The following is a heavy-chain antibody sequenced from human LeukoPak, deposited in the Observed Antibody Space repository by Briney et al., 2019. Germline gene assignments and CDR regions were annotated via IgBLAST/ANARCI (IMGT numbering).Heavy chain of an antibody. J-gene: IGHJ4*02. Sequence: GGSLSLSCAVSGFPFSVYEMNWVRQAPGKGPEWVSNIGSSGTTRHYADSVKGRFSISRDNAENSLFLQMNSLRVEDTGIYYCALLAVASDFDYWGQGALVTVSS. D-gene: IGHD6-19*01. V-gene: IGHV3-48*03. CDR1: GFPFSVYE. CDR2: IGSSGTTR. CDR3: ALLAVASDFDY.